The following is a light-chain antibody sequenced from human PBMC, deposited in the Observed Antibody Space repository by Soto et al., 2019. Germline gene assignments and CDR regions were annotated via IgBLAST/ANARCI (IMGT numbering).Light chain of an antibody. V-gene: IGKV1-5*03. Sequence: DIQITQSPSTLAASVGDRVTITCRASQYISEWLAWYRQKPGKAPNLLIYKASTLETGVPSRFSGSGFGTEFTLTINNLQPDDFATYYCQQYNNDPITFGQGTRLE. CDR2: KAS. CDR1: QYISEW. CDR3: QQYNNDPIT. J-gene: IGKJ5*01.